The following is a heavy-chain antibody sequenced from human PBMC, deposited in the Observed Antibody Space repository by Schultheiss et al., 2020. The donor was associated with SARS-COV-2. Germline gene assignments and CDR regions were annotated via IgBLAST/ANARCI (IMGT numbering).Heavy chain of an antibody. J-gene: IGHJ4*02. CDR2: ISSSSSYI. CDR1: GFTFSSYS. CDR3: VRGCSGGNCWSFEH. Sequence: GGSLRLSCAASGFTFSSYSMNWVRQAPGKGLEWVSSISSSSSYIYYADSVKGRFTISRDNAKNSLYLQMNSLRAEDTAVYYCVRGCSGGNCWSFEHWGQGTLVTVSS. D-gene: IGHD2-15*01. V-gene: IGHV3-21*01.